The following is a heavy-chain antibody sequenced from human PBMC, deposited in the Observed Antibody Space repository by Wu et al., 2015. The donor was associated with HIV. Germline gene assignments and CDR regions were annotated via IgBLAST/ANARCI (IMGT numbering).Heavy chain of an antibody. CDR3: TRDHCTSVNCYEYHYRGMDV. D-gene: IGHD2-8*02. V-gene: IGHV1-2*02. Sequence: QVQMVQSGAEVKKPGASLKVSCKASGYTFTYYYIHWVRQAPGQGLEWMGWINPDSGGTNYAQKFQGRVSLTRDTSISTAYMELSSLRSDDTAVYYCTRDHCTSVNCYEYHYRGMDVWGQGTTVTVSS. CDR1: GYTFTYYY. CDR2: INPDSGGT. J-gene: IGHJ6*02.